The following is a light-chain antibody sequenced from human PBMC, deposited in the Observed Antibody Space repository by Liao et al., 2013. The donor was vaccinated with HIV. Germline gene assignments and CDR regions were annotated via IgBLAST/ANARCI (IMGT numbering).Light chain of an antibody. V-gene: IGLV3-25*03. CDR1: ELGYKY. CDR3: QSADSSATCPV. CDR2: QDT. Sequence: SDELTQPSSVSVSPGQTASITCSGDELGYKYASWYQQRPGQSPVLVIYQDTKRPSGIPERFSGSSSGTTVTLTISGVQAEDEADYYCQSADSSATCPVFGGGTKLTVL. J-gene: IGLJ3*02.